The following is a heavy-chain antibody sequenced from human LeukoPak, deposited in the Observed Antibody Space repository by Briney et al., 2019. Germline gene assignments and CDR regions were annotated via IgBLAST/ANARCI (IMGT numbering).Heavy chain of an antibody. CDR3: ARGRGSYRKCYFDY. V-gene: IGHV4-34*01. CDR2: INHSGST. D-gene: IGHD1-26*01. CDR1: GGSFSGYY. Sequence: PSETLSLTCAVYGGSFSGYYWSWIRQPPGKGLEWIGEINHSGSTNYNPSLKSRVTISVDTSKNQFSLKLSSVTAADTAVYYCARGRGSYRKCYFDYWGQGTLVTVSS. J-gene: IGHJ4*02.